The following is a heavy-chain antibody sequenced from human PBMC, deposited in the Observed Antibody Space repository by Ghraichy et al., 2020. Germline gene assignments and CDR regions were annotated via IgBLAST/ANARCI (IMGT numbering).Heavy chain of an antibody. CDR3: ARGRLGYCSGGSCHNCFDP. V-gene: IGHV4-34*01. J-gene: IGHJ5*02. CDR1: GGSFSGYY. CDR2: INHSGST. D-gene: IGHD2-15*01. Sequence: SETLSLTCAVYGGSFSGYYWSWIRQPPGKGLEWIGEINHSGSTNYNPSLKSRVTISVDTSKNQFSLKLSSVTAADTAVYYCARGRLGYCSGGSCHNCFDPWGQGTLVTVSS.